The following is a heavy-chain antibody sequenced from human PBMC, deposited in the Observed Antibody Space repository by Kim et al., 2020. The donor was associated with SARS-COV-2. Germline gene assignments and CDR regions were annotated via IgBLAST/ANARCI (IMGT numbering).Heavy chain of an antibody. V-gene: IGHV4-4*07. J-gene: IGHJ4*02. CDR2: ISTSGST. CDR3: ARGSSQHGVIFDY. CDR1: GGSISSNY. D-gene: IGHD2-8*01. Sequence: SETLSLTCTVSGGSISSNYWSWIRQPAGKGLEYIGRISTSGSTTYNPSLKSRVTMSVDTSKNQFSLNLSSVIAADTAMYYCARGSSQHGVIFDYWGQGTLVTVSS.